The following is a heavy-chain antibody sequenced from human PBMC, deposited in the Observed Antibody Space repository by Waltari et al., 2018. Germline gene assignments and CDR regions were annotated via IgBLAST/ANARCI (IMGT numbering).Heavy chain of an antibody. Sequence: QGQVVESGGGVVQPGGSLRLSCAASELNFSDYVMHWVRQAPGKGLEWLANIGSHGKNKSYADSMKGRFTISRDNSKNTLFLQMNSLGPDDTAVYYCAKEEVTTGLDFWGQGTLVTVSS. CDR3: AKEEVTTGLDF. J-gene: IGHJ4*02. CDR1: ELNFSDYV. V-gene: IGHV3-30*02. CDR2: IGSHGKNK. D-gene: IGHD4-17*01.